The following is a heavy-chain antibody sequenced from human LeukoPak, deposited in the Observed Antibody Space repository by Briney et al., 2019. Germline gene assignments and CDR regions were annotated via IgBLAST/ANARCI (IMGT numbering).Heavy chain of an antibody. D-gene: IGHD6-19*01. CDR3: ARISIAVSGGFDY. J-gene: IGHJ4*02. Sequence: GGSLRLSCAASGFTFSTYAMHWVRQAPGKGLEWVAVISYDGSSKYYADSVKGRFTISRDNSKNTLYLQMNSLRAEDTAVYYCARISIAVSGGFDYWGQGTLVTVSS. V-gene: IGHV3-30*04. CDR1: GFTFSTYA. CDR2: ISYDGSSK.